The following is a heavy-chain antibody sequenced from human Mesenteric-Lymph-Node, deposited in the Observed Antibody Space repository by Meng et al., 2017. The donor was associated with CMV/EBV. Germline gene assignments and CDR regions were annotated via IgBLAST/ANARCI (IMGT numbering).Heavy chain of an antibody. D-gene: IGHD7-27*01. J-gene: IGHJ6*02. CDR1: GFTFSSYW. CDR3: ARALTGYYYYGMDV. V-gene: IGHV3-7*01. CDR2: IKQDGSEK. Sequence: GESLKISCAASGFTFSSYWMSWVRQAPGKGLEWVANIKQDGSEKYYVDSVEGRFTISRDNANNSLYLQMNSLRAEDTAVYYCARALTGYYYYGMDVWGQGATVTVSS.